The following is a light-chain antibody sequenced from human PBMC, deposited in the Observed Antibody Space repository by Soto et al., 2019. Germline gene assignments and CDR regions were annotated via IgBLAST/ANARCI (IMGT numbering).Light chain of an antibody. CDR1: QSVSSN. V-gene: IGKV3D-15*01. CDR3: QQHGQWPIT. J-gene: IGKJ5*01. Sequence: EIVLTQSPATLSVSPGERATLSCRASQSVSSNLAWYQQKPGQAPRLLIYGISKRATDIPDRFSGSGSGTEFTLTISSLQPEDFATYYCQQHGQWPITFGQGTRLEN. CDR2: GIS.